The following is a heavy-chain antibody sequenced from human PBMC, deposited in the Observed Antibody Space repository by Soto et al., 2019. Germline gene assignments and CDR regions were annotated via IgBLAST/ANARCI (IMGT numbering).Heavy chain of an antibody. J-gene: IGHJ3*02. CDR1: GYTFTSYY. CDR3: ARGACVTALGTNGVRYRAPSDI. V-gene: IGHV1-46*01. CDR2: INPSGGST. Sequence: GASVKVSCKASGYTFTSYYMHWVRQAPGQGLEWMGIINPSGGSTSYAQKFQGRVTMTRDTSTSTVYMELSSLRSEDTAVYYCARGACVTALGTNGVRYRAPSDIWGQGTMVTVSS. D-gene: IGHD2-8*01.